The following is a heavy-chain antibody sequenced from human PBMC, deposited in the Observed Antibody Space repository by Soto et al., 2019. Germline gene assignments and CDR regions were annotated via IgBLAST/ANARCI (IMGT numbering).Heavy chain of an antibody. V-gene: IGHV1-69*13. CDR1: GGTFSSYA. Sequence: SVKVSFKASGGTFSSYAISWVRQAPGQGLEWMGGIIPIFGTANYAQKFQGRVTITADESTSTAYMELSSLRSEDTAVYYCARVTTVTTDDSYYYYYGMDVWGQGTTVTVSS. D-gene: IGHD4-4*01. CDR3: ARVTTVTTDDSYYYYYGMDV. J-gene: IGHJ6*02. CDR2: IIPIFGTA.